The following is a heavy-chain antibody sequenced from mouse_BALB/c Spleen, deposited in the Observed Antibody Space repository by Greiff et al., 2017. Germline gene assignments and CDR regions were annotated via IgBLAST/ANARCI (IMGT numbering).Heavy chain of an antibody. CDR3: ARADYYGYFDY. J-gene: IGHJ2*01. CDR1: GFSLSTSGMG. Sequence: QVTLKESGPGILQPSQTLSLTCSFSGFSLSTSGMGVSWIRQPSGKGLEWLAHIYWDDDKRYNPSLKSRLTISKDTSSNQVFLKITSVDTADTATYYCARADYYGYFDYWGQGTTLTVSS. D-gene: IGHD1-1*01. CDR2: IYWDDDK. V-gene: IGHV8-12*01.